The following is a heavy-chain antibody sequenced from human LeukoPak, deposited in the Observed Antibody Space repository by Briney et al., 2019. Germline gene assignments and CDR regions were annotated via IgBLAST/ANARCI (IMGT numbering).Heavy chain of an antibody. CDR2: ISAYNGNT. V-gene: IGHV1-18*01. Sequence: ASVKVSCKASGYTFNSYGISWVRQAPGQGLERMGWISAYNGNTNYAQKLQGRVTMTTDTSTSTAYMELRSLRSDDTAVYYCARGDRPGFNWYFDLWGRGTLVTVSS. J-gene: IGHJ2*01. D-gene: IGHD1-14*01. CDR3: ARGDRPGFNWYFDL. CDR1: GYTFNSYG.